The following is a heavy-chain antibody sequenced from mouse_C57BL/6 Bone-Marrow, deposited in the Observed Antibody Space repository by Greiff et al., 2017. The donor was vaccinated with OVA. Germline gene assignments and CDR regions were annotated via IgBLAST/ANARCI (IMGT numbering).Heavy chain of an antibody. V-gene: IGHV5-6*01. CDR2: ISSGGSYT. Sequence: EVQLKESGGDLVKPGGSLKLSCAASGFTFSSYGMSWVRQTPDKRLEWVATISSGGSYTYSPDSLKGRFTISTDTSKNTPYLQRSSLKSEDTAMYYCARPVGNSNYGGGYWGQGTTLTVSS. J-gene: IGHJ2*01. CDR1: GFTFSSYG. CDR3: ARPVGNSNYGGGY. D-gene: IGHD2-5*01.